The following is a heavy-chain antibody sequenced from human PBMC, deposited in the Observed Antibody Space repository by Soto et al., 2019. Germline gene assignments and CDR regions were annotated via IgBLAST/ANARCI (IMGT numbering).Heavy chain of an antibody. Sequence: QVQLQESGPGLVKPSGTLSLSCAVSSDSITSSNWWCWVRQSPGKGLEWIGEVSHSGSTNYFPSLKSRVTISVDKSRNQFSLRLNSVTAADTAVYYCARNRYGGYDFDYWGHGTLVTVFS. J-gene: IGHJ4*01. CDR1: SDSITSSNW. CDR2: VSHSGST. D-gene: IGHD5-12*01. CDR3: ARNRYGGYDFDY. V-gene: IGHV4-4*02.